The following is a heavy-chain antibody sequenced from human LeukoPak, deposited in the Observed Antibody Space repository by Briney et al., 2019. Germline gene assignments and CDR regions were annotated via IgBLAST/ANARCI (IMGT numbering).Heavy chain of an antibody. V-gene: IGHV3-23*01. CDR1: GFTFSKYA. J-gene: IGHJ4*02. CDR2: ISGSGGNT. D-gene: IGHD5-18*01. CDR3: ARDRGYSFH. Sequence: GGSLRLSCAASGFTFSKYAMSWVRLTPEKGLQWVSSISGSGGNTYSADSVKGRFTISRDSSTNTLSLQMNSLGADDTAIYYCARDRGYSFHWGQGTLVTVSS.